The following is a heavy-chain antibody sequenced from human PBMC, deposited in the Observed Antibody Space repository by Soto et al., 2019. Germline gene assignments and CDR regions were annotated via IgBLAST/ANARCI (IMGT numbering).Heavy chain of an antibody. V-gene: IGHV4-30-4*01. CDR1: GGSISSGDYY. D-gene: IGHD1-26*01. CDR2: IYYSGST. J-gene: IGHJ6*02. CDR3: ARVDQASYYYYGMDV. Sequence: LTCTVSGGSISSGDYYWSWIRQPPGKGLEWIGYIYYSGSTYYNPSLKSRVTISVDTSKNQFSLKLSSVTAADTAVYYCARVDQASYYYYGMDVSGQAPKVTFSS.